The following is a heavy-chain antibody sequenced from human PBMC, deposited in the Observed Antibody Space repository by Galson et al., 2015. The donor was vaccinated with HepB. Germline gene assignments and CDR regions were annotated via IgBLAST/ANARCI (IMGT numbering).Heavy chain of an antibody. CDR1: GLTFSNHY. D-gene: IGHD6-19*01. J-gene: IGHJ4*02. CDR2: IIKGGTT. V-gene: IGHV3-53*01. CDR3: VKESHESGWE. Sequence: SLRLSCAPSGLTFSNHYMSWVRQAPGKGLEWVSLIIKGGTTYYADSVKGRFTISGDNSKNTVFLQMNNVRAEDTAVYYCVKESHESGWEWSQGTLVTVSS.